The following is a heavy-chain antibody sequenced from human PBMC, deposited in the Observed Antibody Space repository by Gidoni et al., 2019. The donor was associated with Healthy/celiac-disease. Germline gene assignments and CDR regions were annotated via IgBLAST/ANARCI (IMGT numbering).Heavy chain of an antibody. CDR3: GRLDSSSWYSVDY. D-gene: IGHD6-13*01. V-gene: IGHV4-39*01. J-gene: IGHJ4*02. Sequence: QLQLQESGPGLVKPSETLSLTCTVSGGPISSSSYYWGWIRQPPGKGLEWIGSIYYSGSTYYNPSLKSRVTISVDTSKNQFSLKLSSVTAADTAVYYCGRLDSSSWYSVDYWGQGTLVTVSS. CDR2: IYYSGST. CDR1: GGPISSSSYY.